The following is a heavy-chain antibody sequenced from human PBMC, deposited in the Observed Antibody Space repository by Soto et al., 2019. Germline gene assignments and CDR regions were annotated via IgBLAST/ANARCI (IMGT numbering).Heavy chain of an antibody. CDR1: GFTFSSYA. J-gene: IGHJ3*02. Sequence: EVQLLESGGRLVQPGGSLRLSCAASGFTFSSYAINWVRQAPGKGLEWVAGISGGGGSTYYADSVKGRFTISRDTSKNTVYLQLISLRAEDTAVYYCAKGFIVVVTVLRPDDAFDIWGQGTMVTVSS. CDR3: AKGFIVVVTVLRPDDAFDI. V-gene: IGHV3-23*01. D-gene: IGHD2-21*02. CDR2: ISGGGGST.